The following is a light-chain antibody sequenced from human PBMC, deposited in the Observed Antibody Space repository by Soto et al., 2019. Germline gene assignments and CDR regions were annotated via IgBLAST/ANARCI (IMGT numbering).Light chain of an antibody. Sequence: QSVLTQPPSVSEAPRQRVTISCSGSSSNIGNNAVNWYQQLPGKAPKLLIYYDDLLPSGVSDRFSGSKSGTSASLAISGLQSEDEADYYCAAWDDSLNGQAFGTGTKVTVL. CDR3: AAWDDSLNGQA. CDR2: YDD. CDR1: SSNIGNNA. V-gene: IGLV1-36*01. J-gene: IGLJ1*01.